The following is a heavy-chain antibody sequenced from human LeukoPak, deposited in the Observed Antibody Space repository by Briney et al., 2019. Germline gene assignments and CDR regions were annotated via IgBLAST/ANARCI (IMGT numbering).Heavy chain of an antibody. V-gene: IGHV3-21*01. Sequence: GGSLRLSCAASGFTFSSYEMNWVRQAPGKGLEWVSSISSSSSYIYYADSVKGRFTISRDNAKNSLYLQMNSLRAEDTAVYYCARDLYSSGWYYAFDIWGQGTMVTVSS. CDR1: GFTFSSYE. CDR2: ISSSSSYI. J-gene: IGHJ3*02. CDR3: ARDLYSSGWYYAFDI. D-gene: IGHD6-19*01.